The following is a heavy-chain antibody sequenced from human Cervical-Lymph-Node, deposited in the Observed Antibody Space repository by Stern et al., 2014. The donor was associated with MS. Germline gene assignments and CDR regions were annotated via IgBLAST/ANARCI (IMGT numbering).Heavy chain of an antibody. CDR2: ISAYNGNT. CDR1: GYTFTSYG. V-gene: IGHV1-18*01. CDR3: ARDSGYSSSWYPWYFDY. D-gene: IGHD6-13*01. J-gene: IGHJ4*02. Sequence: QVQLVQSGAEVKKPGASVKVSCKASGYTFTSYGISWVRQAPGQGLEWMGWISAYNGNTNYAQKLQGRVIMHTEQSTSHANMKLRSLRSDDTAVYYCARDSGYSSSWYPWYFDYWGQGTLVTVSS.